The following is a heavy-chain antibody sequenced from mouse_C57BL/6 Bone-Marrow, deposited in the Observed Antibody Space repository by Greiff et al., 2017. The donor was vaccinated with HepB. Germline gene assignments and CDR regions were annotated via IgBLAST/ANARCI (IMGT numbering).Heavy chain of an antibody. V-gene: IGHV1-55*01. D-gene: IGHD2-4*01. CDR2: IYPGSGST. J-gene: IGHJ2*01. Sequence: QVQLQQPGAELVKPGASVKMSCKASGYTFTSYWITWVKQRPGQGLEWIGDIYPGSGSTNYNEKFKSKATLTVDTSSSTAYMQLSSLTSEDSAVYYCAREGGLRRDFDYWGQGTTLTVSS. CDR3: AREGGLRRDFDY. CDR1: GYTFTSYW.